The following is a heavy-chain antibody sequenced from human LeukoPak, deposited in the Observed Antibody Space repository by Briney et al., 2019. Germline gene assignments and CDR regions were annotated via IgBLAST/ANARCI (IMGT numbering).Heavy chain of an antibody. D-gene: IGHD3-9*01. CDR3: ARVRVIDWGSSYFDY. CDR2: IFHTGST. V-gene: IGHV4-4*02. CDR1: GDSISNSNW. Sequence: SETLSLTCAVSGDSISNSNWWSWVRQPPGKGLEWIGYIFHTGSTNYNPSLKSRVTISVDKSKNQFSLRLISVTAADTAVYFCARVRVIDWGSSYFDYWGQGNLVTVSS. J-gene: IGHJ4*02.